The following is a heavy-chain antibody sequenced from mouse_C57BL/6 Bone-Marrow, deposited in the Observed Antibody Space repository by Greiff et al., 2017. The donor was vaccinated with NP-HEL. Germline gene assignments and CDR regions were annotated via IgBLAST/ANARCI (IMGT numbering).Heavy chain of an antibody. V-gene: IGHV5-4*01. CDR2: ISDGGSYT. D-gene: IGHD1-1*01. Sequence: EVKLVESGGGLVKPGGSLKLSCAASGFTFSSYAMSWVRQTPEKRLEWVATISDGGSYTYYPDNVKGRFTISRDNAENNLYLQMSHLKSEDTAMYYCARDLTGAYWGQGTLVTVSA. CDR3: ARDLTGAY. J-gene: IGHJ3*01. CDR1: GFTFSSYA.